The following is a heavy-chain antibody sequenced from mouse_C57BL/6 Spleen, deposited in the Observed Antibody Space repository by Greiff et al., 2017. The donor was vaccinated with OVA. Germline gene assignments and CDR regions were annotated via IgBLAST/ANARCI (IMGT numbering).Heavy chain of an antibody. D-gene: IGHD1-1*01. V-gene: IGHV1-15*01. CDR1: GYTFTDYE. CDR3: ARWPYYYGIIYVSWFAY. Sequence: QVQLQQSGAELVRPGASVTLSCKASGYTFTDYEMHWVKQTPVHGLEWIGAIDPETGGTAYNQKFKGKAILTADKSSSTAYMELRSLTSEDSAVYYCARWPYYYGIIYVSWFAYWGQGTLVTVSA. J-gene: IGHJ3*01. CDR2: IDPETGGT.